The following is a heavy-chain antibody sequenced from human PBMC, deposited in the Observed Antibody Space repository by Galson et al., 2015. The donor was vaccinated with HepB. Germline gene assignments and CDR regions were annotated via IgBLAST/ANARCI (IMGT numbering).Heavy chain of an antibody. CDR2: ISFDGSDK. V-gene: IGHV3-30-3*01. J-gene: IGHJ6*04. Sequence: SLRLSCAASRFTFSRYAMHWVRQAPGKGLEWVAVISFDGSDKYYVDSVKGRFTISRDNSKNTLYLEMNSLRAEDTAVYYCARAWVRRLGAPMDVWGEGTTVTVSS. CDR3: ARAWVRRLGAPMDV. D-gene: IGHD3-16*01. CDR1: RFTFSRYA.